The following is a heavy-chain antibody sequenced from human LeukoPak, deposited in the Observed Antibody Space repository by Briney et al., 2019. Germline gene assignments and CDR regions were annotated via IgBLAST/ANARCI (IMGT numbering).Heavy chain of an antibody. CDR2: IYSGGST. J-gene: IGHJ4*02. D-gene: IGHD6-19*01. CDR1: GFTVSSNY. V-gene: IGHV3-66*01. Sequence: GGSLRLSCAASGFTVSSNYMSWVRQAPGKGLEWVSVIYSGGSTYYADSVKGRFTISRDNSKNTLYLQMNSLRAEDTAVYYCAKAEAVAAYFDYWGQGTLVTVSS. CDR3: AKAEAVAAYFDY.